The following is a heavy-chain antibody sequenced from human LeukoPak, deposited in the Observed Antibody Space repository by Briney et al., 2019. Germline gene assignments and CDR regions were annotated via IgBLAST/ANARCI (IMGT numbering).Heavy chain of an antibody. J-gene: IGHJ6*02. Sequence: GGSLRLSCAASGFTFSNCAMSWVRQAPEKGLEWVSGISGSGSSTYYADSVKGRFTISRDNSKNTLYLQMNSLRAEDTAVYYCAKDLGYCSSTSCYNKKRDYYYYYYGMDVWGQGTTVTVSS. D-gene: IGHD2-2*02. CDR3: AKDLGYCSSTSCYNKKRDYYYYYYGMDV. CDR1: GFTFSNCA. CDR2: ISGSGSST. V-gene: IGHV3-23*01.